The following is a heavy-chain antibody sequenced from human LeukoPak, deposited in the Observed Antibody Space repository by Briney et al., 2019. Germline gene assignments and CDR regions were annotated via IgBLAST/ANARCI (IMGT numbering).Heavy chain of an antibody. D-gene: IGHD1-14*01. CDR3: AREPTAHDAFDI. V-gene: IGHV3-74*01. J-gene: IGHJ3*02. CDR1: GFSFSSYW. Sequence: GGSLRLSCAASGFSFSSYWMHWVRHAPGKGLVWVSRINSDGSSTSYADSVKGRFTISRDNAKSTLYLPMNSLRAEDTAVYYCAREPTAHDAFDIWGQGTMVTVSS. CDR2: INSDGSST.